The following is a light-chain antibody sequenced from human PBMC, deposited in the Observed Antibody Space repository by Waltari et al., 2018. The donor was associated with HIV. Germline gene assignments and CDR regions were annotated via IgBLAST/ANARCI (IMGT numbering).Light chain of an antibody. CDR3: QSYDASLSGLWV. Sequence: HSTLTQPPSVSRAPGQRITISSAGNMSNLRAGSAVPWSQQFPGSAPKLLIFHNHNRPSGVPDRFSCSKSGPSASLAITGLQTEDEADYYCQSYDASLSGLWVFGGGTRLTVL. J-gene: IGLJ3*02. CDR2: HNH. CDR1: MSNLRAGSA. V-gene: IGLV1-40*01.